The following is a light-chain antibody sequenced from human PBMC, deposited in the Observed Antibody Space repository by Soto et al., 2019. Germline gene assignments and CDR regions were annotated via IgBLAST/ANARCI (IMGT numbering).Light chain of an antibody. CDR1: QSVSSSY. Sequence: EIVLTQSPGTLSLSPGERATLSCRASQSVSSSYLAWYQQKPGQAPRLLIYGASSRATGIPDRFSGSGSGTDFTLTISRLEPEDFAVYYCQQYGSSPWYTFGQGTKLKIK. J-gene: IGKJ2*01. CDR3: QQYGSSPWYT. V-gene: IGKV3-20*01. CDR2: GAS.